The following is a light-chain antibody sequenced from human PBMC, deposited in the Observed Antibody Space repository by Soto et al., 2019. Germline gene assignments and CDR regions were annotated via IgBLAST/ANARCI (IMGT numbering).Light chain of an antibody. CDR1: SSDVGGYNY. CDR3: SSYTSSSTLVV. Sequence: QSALTQPASVSGSPGQSITISCTGTSSDVGGYNYVSWYQQHPGKAPKLMIYEVSNRPSGVSNRFSGSKSGNTASLPISGLQSEDEADYYCSSYTSSSTLVVFGVGTKLTVL. V-gene: IGLV2-14*01. J-gene: IGLJ2*01. CDR2: EVS.